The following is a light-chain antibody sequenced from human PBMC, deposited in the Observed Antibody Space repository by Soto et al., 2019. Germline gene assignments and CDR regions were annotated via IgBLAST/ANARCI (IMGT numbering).Light chain of an antibody. CDR3: QKYKNWPNT. Sequence: EIVMTQSPATLSVSPGERATLSCRASQSVSRNLAWYQQKPGQAPRLLIYAASTRATGIPARFSGSGSGTDFPLPISSLQSEVFAVFYCQKYKNWPNTFGQGTKREIK. V-gene: IGKV3-15*01. J-gene: IGKJ2*01. CDR1: QSVSRN. CDR2: AAS.